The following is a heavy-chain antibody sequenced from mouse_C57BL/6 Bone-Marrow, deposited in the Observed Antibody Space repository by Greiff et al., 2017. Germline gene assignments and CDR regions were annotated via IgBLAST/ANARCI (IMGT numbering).Heavy chain of an antibody. CDR2: IWSGGST. Sequence: QVQLKESGPGLVQPSQRLSITCTVSGFTLTSYGVHWVSQSPGQGLEWLGVIWSGGSTDYNAAFISILSISKDNSKSQVFFKMNCLQADNTAIYYCARPIYDGYPLAYWGQGTLVTVSA. CDR3: ARPIYDGYPLAY. CDR1: GFTLTSYG. J-gene: IGHJ3*01. D-gene: IGHD2-3*01. V-gene: IGHV2-2*01.